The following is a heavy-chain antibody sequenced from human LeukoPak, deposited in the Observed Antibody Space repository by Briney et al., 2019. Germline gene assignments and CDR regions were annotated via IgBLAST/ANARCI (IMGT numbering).Heavy chain of an antibody. CDR1: GGSISNSSYY. J-gene: IGHJ4*02. D-gene: IGHD4-17*01. V-gene: IGHV4-39*01. CDR3: ARLYGDYYFDY. Sequence: SETLSLTSTVSGGSISNSSYYWGWIRQPPGKGLEWIGSIYYSGSTYYNPSLKSRVTISVDTSKNQFSLKLSSVTAADTAVYYCARLYGDYYFDYLGQGTLVTVSS. CDR2: IYYSGST.